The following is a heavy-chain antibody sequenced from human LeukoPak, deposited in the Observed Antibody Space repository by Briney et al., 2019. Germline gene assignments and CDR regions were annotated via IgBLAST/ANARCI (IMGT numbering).Heavy chain of an antibody. D-gene: IGHD3-22*01. V-gene: IGHV3-7*01. J-gene: IGHJ4*02. CDR1: GFTFSSYW. CDR3: MGGRGWLPEN. Sequence: GGSLRLSCAASGFTFSSYWMNWVRQAPGKGLEWVAIIKQDGTETFYVDSVKGRFTISRDNVKNSLYLQMNSLRIEDATVYYCMGGRGWLPENWGQGTLVTVSS. CDR2: IKQDGTET.